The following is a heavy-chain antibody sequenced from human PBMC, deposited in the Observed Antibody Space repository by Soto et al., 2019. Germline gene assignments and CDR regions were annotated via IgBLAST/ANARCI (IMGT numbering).Heavy chain of an antibody. CDR2: ISGSGGYT. CDR3: AKGGTSHNWFAP. J-gene: IGHJ5*02. V-gene: IGHV3-23*01. CDR1: GFTFSSYA. Sequence: GGSLRLSCAASGFTFSSYAMSWVRQAPGKGLEWVSTISGSGGYTYYADSVKGRFTISIDNSKNTLYLQMNSLRAEDTAVYYCAKGGTSHNWFAPWGQGTLVTVSS. D-gene: IGHD2-8*01.